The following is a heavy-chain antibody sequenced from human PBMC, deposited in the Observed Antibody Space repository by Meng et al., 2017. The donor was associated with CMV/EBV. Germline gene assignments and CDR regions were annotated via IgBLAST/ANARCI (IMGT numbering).Heavy chain of an antibody. CDR2: ISYDGSNK. CDR1: GFTFSSYG. CDR3: VRYYYDSSGYRFDY. D-gene: IGHD3-22*01. Sequence: ASGFTFSSYGMHWVRQAPGKGLEWVAVISYDGSNKYYADSVKGRFIISRDNSKNTLYLQMNSLRAEDTAVYYCVRYYYDSSGYRFDYWGQGTLVTVSS. J-gene: IGHJ4*02. V-gene: IGHV3-30*03.